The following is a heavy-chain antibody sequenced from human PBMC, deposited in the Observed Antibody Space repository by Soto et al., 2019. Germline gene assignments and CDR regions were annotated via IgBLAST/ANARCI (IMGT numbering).Heavy chain of an antibody. CDR2: ISNSGST. CDR3: AKLLGISGWSFDY. Sequence: EVQVLESGGGLVQPGGSLRLSCAASGFTFNIYAMSWVRQVPGKGLEWVSTISNSGSTHSADSVKGRFTISRDNDKNTVYLPMNRLKAEATAVYYCAKLLGISGWSFDYWGEGHLVTVSS. J-gene: IGHJ4*02. D-gene: IGHD3-22*01. V-gene: IGHV3-23*01. CDR1: GFTFNIYA.